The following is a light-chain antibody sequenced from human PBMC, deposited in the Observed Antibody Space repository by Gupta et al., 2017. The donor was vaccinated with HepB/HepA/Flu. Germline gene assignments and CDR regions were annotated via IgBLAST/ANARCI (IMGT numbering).Light chain of an antibody. CDR1: QNIARY. CDR3: QQGFTTPWT. J-gene: IGKJ1*01. Sequence: DIQMTQSPSSLPASVGDRVTITCRASQNIARYLNWYQQRPGKAPKLLIFSASNLQSGVPSRFSGSGSGTDFSLTISSLQVEDFTTYYCQQGFTTPWTFGQGTKVEI. CDR2: SAS. V-gene: IGKV1-39*01.